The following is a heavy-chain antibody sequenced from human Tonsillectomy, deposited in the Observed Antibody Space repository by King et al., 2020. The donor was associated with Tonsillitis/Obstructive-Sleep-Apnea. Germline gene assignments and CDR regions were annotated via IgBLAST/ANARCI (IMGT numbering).Heavy chain of an antibody. J-gene: IGHJ6*02. V-gene: IGHV4-31*03. CDR2: IYYSGST. Sequence: VQLQESGPGLVKPSQTLSLTCTVSGGSISSGGYYWSWIRQHPGKGLEWIGYIYYSGSTYYNPSLKSRVTISVDTSKNQFSLKLSSVTAADTAVYYCARERYSYGYAVVSGMDVWCQGTTVTVSS. CDR1: GGSISSGGYY. D-gene: IGHD5-18*01. CDR3: ARERYSYGYAVVSGMDV.